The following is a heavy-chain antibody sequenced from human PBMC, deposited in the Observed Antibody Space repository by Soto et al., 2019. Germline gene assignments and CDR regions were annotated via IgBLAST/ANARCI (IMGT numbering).Heavy chain of an antibody. D-gene: IGHD6-13*01. CDR2: INAGNGNT. J-gene: IGHJ5*02. CDR1: GYTFTSYA. Sequence: ASVKVSCKASGYTFTSYAMHWVRQAPGQRLEWMGWINAGNGNTKYSQKFQGRVTITRDTSASTAYMELSSLRSEDTAVYYCARDGENTEHSSSLNWFDPWGQGPLVTVSS. CDR3: ARDGENTEHSSSLNWFDP. V-gene: IGHV1-3*01.